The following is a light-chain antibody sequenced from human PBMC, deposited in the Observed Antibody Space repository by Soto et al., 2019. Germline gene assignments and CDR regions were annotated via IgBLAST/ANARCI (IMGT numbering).Light chain of an antibody. Sequence: QSALIQPPSVSGSPGQSVTISCTGTSSDVGSYDYVSWCQQHPGTVPKPVIYNVNTQSSGVPDRFSGSKSGSTASMTLSGLQAEDEGNYYCFSYTTTAVFGGGTKLTVL. CDR1: SSDVGSYDY. V-gene: IGLV2-18*02. CDR3: FSYTTTAV. J-gene: IGLJ3*02. CDR2: NVN.